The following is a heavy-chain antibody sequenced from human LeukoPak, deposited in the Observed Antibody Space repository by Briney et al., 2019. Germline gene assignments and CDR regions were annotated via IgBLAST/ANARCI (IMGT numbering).Heavy chain of an antibody. V-gene: IGHV3-7*03. Sequence: PGGSLRLSCAASGFSFSSTWMTWVRQTPGKGLELVSNVNIDGSQRYHAYSVEGRFSISRDNVKNTLYLQMSSLRVEDTAVYYCARDPGWGALDYWGQGALVIVPS. J-gene: IGHJ4*02. CDR1: GFSFSSTW. CDR2: VNIDGSQR. D-gene: IGHD3-16*01. CDR3: ARDPGWGALDY.